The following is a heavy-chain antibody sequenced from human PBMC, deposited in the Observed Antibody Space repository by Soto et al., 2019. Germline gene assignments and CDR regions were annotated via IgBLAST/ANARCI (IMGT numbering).Heavy chain of an antibody. V-gene: IGHV3-30-3*01. J-gene: IGHJ6*02. CDR1: GFALDTYA. CDR3: AKAVAAAYYYHYYGMDV. D-gene: IGHD6-13*01. CDR2: ISSDGTKK. Sequence: GSLRLSCEASGFALDTYAMHWVRQAPGKGLEWVALISSDGTKKHLADSVNGRFTISRDNSKSFVYLQMKSVRGEDTAVYYCAKAVAAAYYYHYYGMDVWGQGTTVTVSS.